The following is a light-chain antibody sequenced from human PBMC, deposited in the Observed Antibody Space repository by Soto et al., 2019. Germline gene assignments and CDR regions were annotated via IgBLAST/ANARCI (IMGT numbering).Light chain of an antibody. Sequence: EIVMTQSPATPSVSPRGRAPLSCRASQSVRSNLAWYQQKPGQAPRLLIYDASSRANGIPARFTGSGSGTDFSLTISSLEPEDFAVYYCQQRGTWPTFGQGTKVDI. J-gene: IGKJ1*01. V-gene: IGKV3-11*01. CDR3: QQRGTWPT. CDR1: QSVRSN. CDR2: DAS.